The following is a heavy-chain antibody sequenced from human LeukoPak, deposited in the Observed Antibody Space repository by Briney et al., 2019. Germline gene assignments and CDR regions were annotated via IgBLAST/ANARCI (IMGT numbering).Heavy chain of an antibody. CDR2: IIPIFGTA. CDR3: ARIPTNNRDAFDY. J-gene: IGHJ4*02. V-gene: IGHV1-69*05. D-gene: IGHD3-10*01. CDR1: GGTFSSYA. Sequence: SVKVSCKASGGTFSSYAISWVRQAPGQGLEWMGRIIPIFGTANYAQKSQGRVTITTDESTSTAYTELSSLRSEDTAVYYCARIPTNNRDAFDYWGQGTLVTVSS.